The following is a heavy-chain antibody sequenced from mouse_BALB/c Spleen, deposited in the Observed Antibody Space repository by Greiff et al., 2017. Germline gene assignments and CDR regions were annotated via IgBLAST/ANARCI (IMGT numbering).Heavy chain of an antibody. V-gene: IGHV1S81*02. Sequence: QVQLQQPGAELVKPGASVKLSCKASGYTFTSYYMYWVKQRPGQGLEWIGGINPSNGGTNFNEKFKSKATLTVDKSSSTAYMQLSSLTSEDAAVYYYNRLYYDYDREAWFAYWGQGTLVTVSA. CDR2: INPSNGGT. J-gene: IGHJ3*01. CDR3: NRLYYDYDREAWFAY. CDR1: GYTFTSYY. D-gene: IGHD2-4*01.